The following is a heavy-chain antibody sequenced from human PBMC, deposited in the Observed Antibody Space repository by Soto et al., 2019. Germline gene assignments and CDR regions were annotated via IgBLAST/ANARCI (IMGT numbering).Heavy chain of an antibody. V-gene: IGHV3-9*01. CDR1: GFTFDDYA. CDR2: ISWNSGSI. J-gene: IGHJ5*02. D-gene: IGHD3-3*01. CDR3: AKDFSPSSPGITIFGVDPFDP. Sequence: GGSLRLSCAASGFTFDDYAMHWVRQAPGKGLEWVSGISWNSGSIGYADSVKGRFTISRDNAKNSLYLQMNSLRAEDTALYYCAKDFSPSSPGITIFGVDPFDPWGQGTLVTVSS.